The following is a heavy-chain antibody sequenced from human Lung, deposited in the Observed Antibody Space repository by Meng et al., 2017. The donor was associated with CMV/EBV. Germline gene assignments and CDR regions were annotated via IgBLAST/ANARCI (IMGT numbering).Heavy chain of an antibody. CDR1: GYTFTGYY. D-gene: IGHD4-11*01. J-gene: IGHJ6*02. CDR3: ARDLKGTTVTATGLYGMEV. Sequence: SVKVSXKASGYTFTGYYILWVRQAPGQGLEWMGWMNPDRGAVNYVQKFQGRVTMTRDSSISTAYMELSRLRSDDTAVYYCARDLKGTTVTATGLYGMEVWGQGTXVNGAS. V-gene: IGHV1-2*02. CDR2: MNPDRGAV.